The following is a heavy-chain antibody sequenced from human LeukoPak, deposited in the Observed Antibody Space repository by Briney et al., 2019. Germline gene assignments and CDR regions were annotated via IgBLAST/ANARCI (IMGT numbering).Heavy chain of an antibody. J-gene: IGHJ4*02. V-gene: IGHV3-23*01. Sequence: GGSLRLSCAASGFTVSSNYMSWVRQAPGKGLEWVSAISGSGGSTYYADSVKGRFTISRDNSKNTLYLQMNSLRAKDTAVYYCAKDLVVVTAPIDYWGQGTLVTVSS. CDR3: AKDLVVVTAPIDY. D-gene: IGHD2-21*02. CDR2: ISGSGGST. CDR1: GFTVSSNY.